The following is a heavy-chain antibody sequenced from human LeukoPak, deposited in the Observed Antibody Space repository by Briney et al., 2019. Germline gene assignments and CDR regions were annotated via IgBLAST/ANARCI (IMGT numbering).Heavy chain of an antibody. V-gene: IGHV3-30*03. CDR2: ISYDGSKK. J-gene: IGHJ4*02. CDR3: ARVISGYYCDH. D-gene: IGHD3-22*01. Sequence: GSLRFSCAASGFTFSNYGMHWVRQAPGKGLEWAAFISYDGSKKYYADSVKGRFTISRDNSKNTLYLQMNSLRTEDTAVYYCARVISGYYCDHWGQGTLVTVSS. CDR1: GFTFSNYG.